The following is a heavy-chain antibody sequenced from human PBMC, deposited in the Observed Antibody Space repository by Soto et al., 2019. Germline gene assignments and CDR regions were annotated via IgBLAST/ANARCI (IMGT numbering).Heavy chain of an antibody. D-gene: IGHD1-26*01. V-gene: IGHV3-9*01. CDR2: VTWNSGNI. CDR3: AKDRYGSLEGGMDV. Sequence: EVHLVESGGGLVQPGRSLRLSCAASGFIFDDFGMHWVRQAPGKGLEWVSGVTWNSGNIDYADSVKGRFTITRDNAXNSLYLQMNGLRGEDTALYYCAKDRYGSLEGGMDVWGQGTTVTVSS. CDR1: GFIFDDFG. J-gene: IGHJ6*02.